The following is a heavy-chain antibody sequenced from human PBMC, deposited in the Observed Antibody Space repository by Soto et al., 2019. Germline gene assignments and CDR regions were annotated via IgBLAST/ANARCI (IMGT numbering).Heavy chain of an antibody. CDR1: GYSFTSYW. J-gene: IGHJ4*02. Sequence: HGESLKISCKGSGYSFTSYWIGWVRQMPGKGLEWMGIIYPGDSDTRYSPSFQGQVTISADKSISTAYLQWSSLKASDTAMYYCARHFEGAWQQLENWGQGTLVTVSS. CDR2: IYPGDSDT. CDR3: ARHFEGAWQQLEN. D-gene: IGHD6-13*01. V-gene: IGHV5-51*01.